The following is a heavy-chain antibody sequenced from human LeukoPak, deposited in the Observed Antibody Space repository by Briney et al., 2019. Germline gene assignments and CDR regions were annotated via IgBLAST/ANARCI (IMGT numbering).Heavy chain of an antibody. Sequence: GGSLRLSCAASGFTFSSYWMSWVRQAPGKGLEWVANIKQDGSEKYYVDSVKGRFTISRDNAKNSLYLQMNSLRAEDTAVYYCAREDIVVVPAAARILRKPDYWGQGTLVTVPS. CDR2: IKQDGSEK. J-gene: IGHJ4*02. D-gene: IGHD2-2*01. CDR3: AREDIVVVPAAARILRKPDY. V-gene: IGHV3-7*01. CDR1: GFTFSSYW.